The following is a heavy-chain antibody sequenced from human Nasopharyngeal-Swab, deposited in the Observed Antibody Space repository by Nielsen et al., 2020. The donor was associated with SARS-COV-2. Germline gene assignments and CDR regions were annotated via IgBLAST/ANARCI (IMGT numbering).Heavy chain of an antibody. V-gene: IGHV4-59*13. J-gene: IGHJ4*02. CDR1: GGSISSYY. CDR3: ARRRFGAAAGGFDY. D-gene: IGHD6-13*01. CDR2: IYYSGST. Sequence: SETLSLTCTVSGGSISSYYWSWIRQPPGKGLEWIGYIYYSGSTNYNPSLKSRVTISVDTSKNQFSLKLSSVTAADTAVYYCARRRFGAAAGGFDYWGQGTLVNRLL.